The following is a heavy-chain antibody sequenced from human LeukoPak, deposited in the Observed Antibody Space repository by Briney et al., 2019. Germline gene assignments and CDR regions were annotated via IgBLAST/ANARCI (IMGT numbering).Heavy chain of an antibody. J-gene: IGHJ3*01. CDR3: AADRDYYVSGGDAFDL. CDR1: GFTFTSSA. D-gene: IGHD3-10*01. Sequence: SVKVSCKASGFTFTSSAMQWGRQARGQRLEWIGWIVVGSGNTNYPQKFQERVTITRDMSTTTAYMELSSLRSEDTAMYYCAADRDYYVSGGDAFDLWGQGTMVTVSS. V-gene: IGHV1-58*02. CDR2: IVVGSGNT.